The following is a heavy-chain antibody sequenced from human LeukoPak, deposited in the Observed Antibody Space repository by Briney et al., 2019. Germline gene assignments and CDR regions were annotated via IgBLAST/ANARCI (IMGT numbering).Heavy chain of an antibody. V-gene: IGHV4-59*01. Sequence: PSETLSLTCTVSGVSISSYYWSWIRQPPGKGLEWIGYIYYGGSTNYNPSLKSRVTISVDTSKNQFSLKLSSVTAADTAVYYCARDGLGQLADYWGQGTLVTVSS. J-gene: IGHJ4*02. CDR2: IYYGGST. CDR3: ARDGLGQLADY. CDR1: GVSISSYY. D-gene: IGHD6-13*01.